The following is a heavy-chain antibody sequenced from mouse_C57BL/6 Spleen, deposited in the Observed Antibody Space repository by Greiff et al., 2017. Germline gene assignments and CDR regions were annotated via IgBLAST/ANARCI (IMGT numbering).Heavy chain of an antibody. CDR1: GYTFTSYW. D-gene: IGHD2-4*01. CDR3: ARPLDYGYWYFDV. CDR2: IYPGSGST. Sequence: QVHVKQPGAELVKPGASVKMSCKASGYTFTSYWITWVKQRPGQGLEWIGDIYPGSGSTNYNEKFKSKATLTVDTSSSTAYMQLSSLTSEDSAVYYCARPLDYGYWYFDVWGTGTTVTVSS. V-gene: IGHV1-55*01. J-gene: IGHJ1*03.